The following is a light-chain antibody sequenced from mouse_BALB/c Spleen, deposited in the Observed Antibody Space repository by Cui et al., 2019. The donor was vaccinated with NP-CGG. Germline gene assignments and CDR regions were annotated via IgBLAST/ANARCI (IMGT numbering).Light chain of an antibody. Sequence: AVLSQESILTTSPGETVTLTCRSSTGAVTTSNYANWVQEKPDHLFTGLIGGTNNRAPGVPGRFSGSLIGDKAALTITGAQTEDEAIYFCALWYSNHWVFGGGTKLTVL. CDR3: ALWYSNHWV. CDR1: TGAVTTSNY. V-gene: IGLV1*01. CDR2: GTN. J-gene: IGLJ1*01.